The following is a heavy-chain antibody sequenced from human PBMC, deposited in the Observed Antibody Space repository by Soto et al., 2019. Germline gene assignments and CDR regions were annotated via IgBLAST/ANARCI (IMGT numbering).Heavy chain of an antibody. D-gene: IGHD3-10*01. CDR3: AREEYYYGSGAFDY. CDR2: IIPILGIA. CDR1: GGTFSSYT. V-gene: IGHV1-69*08. Sequence: QVQLVQSGAEVKKPGSSVKVSCKASGGTFSSYTISWVRQAPGQGLEWMGRIIPILGIANYAQKFQGRVTITADKSTSTACMELSSLRSEDTAVYYCAREEYYYGSGAFDYWGQGTLVTVSS. J-gene: IGHJ4*02.